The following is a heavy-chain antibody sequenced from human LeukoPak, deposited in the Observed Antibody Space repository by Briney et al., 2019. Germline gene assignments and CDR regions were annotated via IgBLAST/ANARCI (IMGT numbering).Heavy chain of an antibody. D-gene: IGHD2-15*01. Sequence: SETLSLTCTVSGGSISSSSSYWDWICQPPGKGLEWIGNIYYSGSTNYNASLKSRVTISVDTSKNQFSLKLSSVTAADTALYYCARRGGGSWYYFDYWGQGTLVTVSS. V-gene: IGHV4-39*01. CDR1: GGSISSSSSY. J-gene: IGHJ4*02. CDR3: ARRGGGSWYYFDY. CDR2: IYYSGST.